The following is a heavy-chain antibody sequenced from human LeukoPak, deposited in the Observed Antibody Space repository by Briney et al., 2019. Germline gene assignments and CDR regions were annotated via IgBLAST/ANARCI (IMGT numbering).Heavy chain of an antibody. J-gene: IGHJ3*02. Sequence: PSETLSLTCAAYGGSFSGYYWSWIRQPPGKGLEWIGYIYYSGSTNYNPSLKSRVTISVDTSKNQFSLKLSSVTAADTAVYYCATYNRNAYFDIWGQGTVVTVSS. V-gene: IGHV4-59*01. CDR1: GGSFSGYY. CDR2: IYYSGST. D-gene: IGHD1-14*01. CDR3: ATYNRNAYFDI.